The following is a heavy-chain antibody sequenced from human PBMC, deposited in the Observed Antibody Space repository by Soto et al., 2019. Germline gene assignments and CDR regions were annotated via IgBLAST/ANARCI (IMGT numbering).Heavy chain of an antibody. CDR2: INPSGGST. Sequence: ASVKVSCKASGYTFTSYYMHWVRQAPGQGLEWMGIINPSGGSTSYAQKFQGRVTMTRDTSTSTVYMELSSLRSEDTAVYYCAREGRVLGYYYGMDVWGQGTTVTVSS. J-gene: IGHJ6*02. D-gene: IGHD3-16*01. CDR1: GYTFTSYY. V-gene: IGHV1-46*01. CDR3: AREGRVLGYYYGMDV.